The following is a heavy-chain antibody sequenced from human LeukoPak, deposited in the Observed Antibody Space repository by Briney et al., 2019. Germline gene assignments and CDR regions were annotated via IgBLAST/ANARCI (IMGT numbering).Heavy chain of an antibody. V-gene: IGHV4-59*01. CDR3: ASAGRGYSGYAFP. Sequence: SETLSLTCTVSGGSISSYYWSWIRQPPGKGLEWIGYIYYSGSTNYNPSLKSRVTISVDTSKNQFSLKLSSVTAADTAVYYCASAGRGYSGYAFPWGQGTLVTVSS. J-gene: IGHJ5*02. CDR2: IYYSGST. D-gene: IGHD5-12*01. CDR1: GGSISSYY.